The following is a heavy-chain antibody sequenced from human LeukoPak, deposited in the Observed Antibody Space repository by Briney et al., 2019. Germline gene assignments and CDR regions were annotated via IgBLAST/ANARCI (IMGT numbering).Heavy chain of an antibody. V-gene: IGHV4-30-2*01. D-gene: IGHD4-17*01. CDR3: ARDSRRNTVLDV. CDR1: GGSISSGGYY. Sequence: SETLSLTCTVSGGSISSGGYYWRWIRQPPGKGLEWIGYIYHSGSTYYNPSLKSRVTISVDRSKNQFSLKLSSVTAADTAVYYGARDSRRNTVLDVWGKGTTVTVSS. J-gene: IGHJ6*04. CDR2: IYHSGST.